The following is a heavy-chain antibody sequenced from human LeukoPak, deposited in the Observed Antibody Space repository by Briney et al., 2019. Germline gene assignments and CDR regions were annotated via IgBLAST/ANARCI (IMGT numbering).Heavy chain of an antibody. V-gene: IGHV1-69*13. Sequence: GASVKVSCKASGGTFSSYAISWVRLASGQGLEWMGGIIPIFGTANYAQKFQGRVTITADESTSTAYMELSSLRSEDTAVYYCARAGIVPAAGAFDIWGQGTMVTVSS. CDR1: GGTFSSYA. J-gene: IGHJ3*02. CDR3: ARAGIVPAAGAFDI. D-gene: IGHD2-2*01. CDR2: IIPIFGTA.